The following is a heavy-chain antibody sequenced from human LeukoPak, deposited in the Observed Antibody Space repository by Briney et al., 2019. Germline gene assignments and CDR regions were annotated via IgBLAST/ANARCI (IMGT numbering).Heavy chain of an antibody. D-gene: IGHD3-10*01. V-gene: IGHV4-34*01. J-gene: IGHJ6*03. CDR3: ARGRSPIWFGKGNYYYYYMDV. CDR2: INHSGST. CDR1: GGSFSGYY. Sequence: SETLSLTCAVYGGSFSGYYWSWLRQPPGKGLEWIGEINHSGSTNYNPSLKSRVTISVDTSKNQFSLKLSSVTAADTAVYYCARGRSPIWFGKGNYYYYYMDVWGKGTTVTVSS.